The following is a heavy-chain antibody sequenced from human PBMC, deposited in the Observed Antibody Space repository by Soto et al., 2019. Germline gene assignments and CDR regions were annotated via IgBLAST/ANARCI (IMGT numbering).Heavy chain of an antibody. J-gene: IGHJ4*02. CDR2: INPSGGST. CDR3: ATRGPSTVTTAFDY. D-gene: IGHD4-17*01. CDR1: GYTFTSYY. Sequence: ASVKVSCKASGYTFTSYYIHWVRQAPGQGLEWMGIINPSGGSTNYAQELQGRVTVTRDTSTSTVYMELRSLRPDDTAVYYCATRGPSTVTTAFDYWGQGTLVTVSS. V-gene: IGHV1-46*01.